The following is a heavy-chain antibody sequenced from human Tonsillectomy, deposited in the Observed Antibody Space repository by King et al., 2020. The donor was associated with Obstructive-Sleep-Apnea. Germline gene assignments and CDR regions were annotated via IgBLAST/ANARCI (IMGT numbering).Heavy chain of an antibody. V-gene: IGHV4-38-2*02. CDR2: IYHSGST. D-gene: IGHD3-16*01. J-gene: IGHJ4*02. Sequence: QLQESGPGLVKPSETLSLTCTVSGYSISSDYYWGWIRQPPGKGLEWIATIYHSGSTYYNPSLQSRVPISVDTSKNPFSLRLRSVTAADTAVYYCARVGPSQTDYWGQGTLVTVSS. CDR1: GYSISSDYY. CDR3: ARVGPSQTDY.